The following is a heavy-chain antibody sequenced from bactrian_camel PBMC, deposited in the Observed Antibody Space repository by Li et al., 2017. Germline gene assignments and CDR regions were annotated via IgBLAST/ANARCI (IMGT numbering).Heavy chain of an antibody. Sequence: HVQLVESGGGSVQPGGSLRLSCAASGNLYNLNCLGWFRQAPGMEREQVAAFIYTFHRTTRYADSVKGRFTISRDNAKNTMWLQMDFLKSEDTATYYCAATVQIEKGRMRFRVLAPLESYEYNVWGQGTQVTVS. CDR1: GNLYNLNC. CDR3: AATVQIEKGRMRFRVLAPLESYEYNV. D-gene: IGHD1*01. J-gene: IGHJ4*01. V-gene: IGHV3S54*01. CDR2: IYTFHRTT.